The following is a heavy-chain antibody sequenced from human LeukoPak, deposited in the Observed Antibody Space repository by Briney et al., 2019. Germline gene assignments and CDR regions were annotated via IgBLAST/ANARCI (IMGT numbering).Heavy chain of an antibody. D-gene: IGHD3-22*01. CDR3: TRGLMWGDYYYFGL. CDR1: GYTFTGYY. CDR2: TDPNSGGT. J-gene: IGHJ5*02. Sequence: GASVKVSCKASGYTFTGYYMHWVRQAPGQGLEWVGWTDPNSGGTNYAQKFQGRVTMTRDTSITTGYMELTRLTSDDTAVYYCTRGLMWGDYYYFGLWGQGSLVTVSS. V-gene: IGHV1-2*02.